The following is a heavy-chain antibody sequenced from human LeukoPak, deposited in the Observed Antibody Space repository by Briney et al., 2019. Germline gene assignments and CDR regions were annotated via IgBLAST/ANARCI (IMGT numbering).Heavy chain of an antibody. CDR2: IYHSGST. CDR1: GGSISSGGHY. CDR3: ARDRGTGYLDY. V-gene: IGHV4-30-2*01. J-gene: IGHJ4*02. D-gene: IGHD3-10*01. Sequence: SETLSLTCTVSGGSISSGGHYWSWIRQPPGKGLEWIGYIYHSGSTYYNPSLKSRVTISVDTSKNQFSLKLSSVTAADTAVYYCARDRGTGYLDYWGQGTLVTVSS.